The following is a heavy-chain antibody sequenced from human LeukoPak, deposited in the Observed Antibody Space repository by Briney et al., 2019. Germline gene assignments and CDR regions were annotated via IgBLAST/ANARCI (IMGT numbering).Heavy chain of an antibody. CDR3: ARGRITIFGVAYAFDI. Sequence: GGSLRLSCAASGFTFSSYSMNWVRQAPGKGLEWVSSISSSSSYIYYADSVKGRFTISRDNAKNSLYLQMNSLRAEDTAVYYCARGRITIFGVAYAFDIWGQGTMVTVSS. J-gene: IGHJ3*02. CDR2: ISSSSSYI. V-gene: IGHV3-21*01. D-gene: IGHD3-3*01. CDR1: GFTFSSYS.